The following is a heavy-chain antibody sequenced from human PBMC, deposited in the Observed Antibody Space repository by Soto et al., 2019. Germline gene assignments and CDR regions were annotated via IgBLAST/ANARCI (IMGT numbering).Heavy chain of an antibody. CDR1: GFTVSSNY. V-gene: IGHV3-53*01. CDR3: ARAKVLDNWFDP. J-gene: IGHJ5*02. Sequence: PGGSLRLSCAASGFTVSSNYMSWVRQAPGKGLEWVSVIYSGGSTYYAASVKSRFTISRDNSKNTLYLQMNSLRAEDTAVYYCARAKVLDNWFDPWGQGTLVTVSS. CDR2: IYSGGST.